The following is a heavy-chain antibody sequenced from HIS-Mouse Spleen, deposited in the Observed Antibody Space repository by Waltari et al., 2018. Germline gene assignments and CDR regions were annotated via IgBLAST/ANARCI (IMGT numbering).Heavy chain of an antibody. CDR2: IYYSGST. CDR1: GGSISSSSYY. D-gene: IGHD6-13*01. J-gene: IGHJ2*01. V-gene: IGHV4-39*07. CDR3: AREIPYSSSWYDWYFDL. Sequence: QLQLQESGPGLVKPSETLSPTCTVSGGSISSSSYYSGWVRQPPGKGLEWIGSIYYSGSTYYNPSLKSRVTISVDTSKNQFSLKLSSVTAADTAVYYCAREIPYSSSWYDWYFDLWGRGTLVTVSS.